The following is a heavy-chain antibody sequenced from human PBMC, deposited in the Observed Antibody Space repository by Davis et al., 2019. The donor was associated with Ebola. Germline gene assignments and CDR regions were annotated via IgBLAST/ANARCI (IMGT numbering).Heavy chain of an antibody. Sequence: SETLSLTCAVYGGSFSGYYWSWIRQPPGKGLEWIGEINHSGSTNYNPSLKSRVTISVDTSKNQFSLKLSSVTAADTAVYYCARGFRYCSSTSCRPPYYYYYGMDVWGKGTTVTVSS. J-gene: IGHJ6*04. CDR3: ARGFRYCSSTSCRPPYYYYYGMDV. CDR2: INHSGST. D-gene: IGHD2-2*01. CDR1: GGSFSGYY. V-gene: IGHV4-34*01.